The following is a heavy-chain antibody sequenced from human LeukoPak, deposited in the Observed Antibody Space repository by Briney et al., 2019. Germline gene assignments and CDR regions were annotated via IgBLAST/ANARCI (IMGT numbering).Heavy chain of an antibody. V-gene: IGHV4-39*07. CDR1: GGSISSSSYY. CDR2: INHSGST. Sequence: PSETLSLTCTVSGGSISSSSYYWGWIRQPPGKGLEWIGEINHSGSTNYNPSLKSRVTISVDTSKNQFSLKLSSVTAADTAVYYCARRGGYSGSYYRYWGQGTLVTVSS. D-gene: IGHD1-26*01. J-gene: IGHJ4*02. CDR3: ARRGGYSGSYYRY.